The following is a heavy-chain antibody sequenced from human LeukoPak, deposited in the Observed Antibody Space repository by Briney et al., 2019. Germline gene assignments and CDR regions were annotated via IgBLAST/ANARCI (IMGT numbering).Heavy chain of an antibody. Sequence: GGSLRLSCAASGFTFTNYWMSWVRQAPGTGLEWVANIKQDGNEKYYVDSVKGRFTISRDNAKNSLYLQMNSLRAEDTAVYYCARALFEYSSSSPVDYWGQGTLVTVSS. D-gene: IGHD6-6*01. J-gene: IGHJ4*02. CDR2: IKQDGNEK. CDR1: GFTFTNYW. V-gene: IGHV3-7*01. CDR3: ARALFEYSSSSPVDY.